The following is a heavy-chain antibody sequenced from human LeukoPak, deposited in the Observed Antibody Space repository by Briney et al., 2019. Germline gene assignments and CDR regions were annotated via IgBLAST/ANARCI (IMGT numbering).Heavy chain of an antibody. J-gene: IGHJ1*01. Sequence: GGSLRLSCAASGITFSSYGMSWVRQAPGKGLEWVSSISSTGGTTYYADSVKGRFTISRDNSKNTLYLQMNSLRAEDTAMYYCAKDDDWGRYKHWGQGTLVTVSS. CDR1: GITFSSYG. CDR2: ISSTGGTT. V-gene: IGHV3-23*01. D-gene: IGHD3-16*01. CDR3: AKDDDWGRYKH.